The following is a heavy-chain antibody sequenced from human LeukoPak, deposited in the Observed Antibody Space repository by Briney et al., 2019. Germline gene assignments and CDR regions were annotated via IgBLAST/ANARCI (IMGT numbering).Heavy chain of an antibody. J-gene: IGHJ4*02. D-gene: IGHD5-18*01. V-gene: IGHV1-69*06. CDR2: IIPIFSTA. Sequence: SVKLSCKASGGTFSSYAISWGRHEPGQGLEWMGGIIPIFSTANYAQKFQGRVTITADKSTSTAYMEMSSLRSEDTAVYYCARLYVDTAMVDFDYWGQGTLVTVSS. CDR1: GGTFSSYA. CDR3: ARLYVDTAMVDFDY.